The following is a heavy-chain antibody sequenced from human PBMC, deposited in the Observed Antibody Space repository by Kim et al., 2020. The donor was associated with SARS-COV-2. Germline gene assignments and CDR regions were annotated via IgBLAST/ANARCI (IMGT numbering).Heavy chain of an antibody. CDR1: GVTFRNNA. D-gene: IGHD3-16*01. CDR3: ARVFSDAFSWGSSRH. J-gene: IGHJ4*02. Sequence: GGSLRLSCTASGVTFRNNALHWVRQAPGKGLEWMSSITSDGSDKYSADSVQGRFTISRDNTKNTVYLQIHTLRSNDTAVYYCARVFSDAFSWGSSRHWGQGPLVTVSS. V-gene: IGHV3-30*04. CDR2: ITSDGSDK.